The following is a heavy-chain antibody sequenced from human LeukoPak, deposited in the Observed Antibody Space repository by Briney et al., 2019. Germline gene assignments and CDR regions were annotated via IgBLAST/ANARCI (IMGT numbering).Heavy chain of an antibody. CDR1: GFTVSSNS. Sequence: PGGSLRLSCTVSGFTVSSNSMSWVRQAPGKGLEWVSFIYSGGNTHYSDSVKGRFTISRDNSKNTLYLQMNSLRAEDTAVYYCAREHDFWSGYYIHWGQGTLVTVSS. V-gene: IGHV3-53*01. D-gene: IGHD3-3*01. CDR2: IYSGGNT. J-gene: IGHJ4*02. CDR3: AREHDFWSGYYIH.